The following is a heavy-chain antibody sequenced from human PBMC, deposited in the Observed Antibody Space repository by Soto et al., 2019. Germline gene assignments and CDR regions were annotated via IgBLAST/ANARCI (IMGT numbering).Heavy chain of an antibody. Sequence: SETLSLTCTVSGASISRYYWSWIRQSPGKGLEWIGYLYNTGSTIYNPSLKSRVTISVDTSKNQFSLKMNSVTAADTAVYYCARVPDYWGQGILVTVSS. CDR1: GASISRYY. D-gene: IGHD2-2*01. V-gene: IGHV4-59*01. CDR3: ARVPDY. CDR2: LYNTGST. J-gene: IGHJ4*02.